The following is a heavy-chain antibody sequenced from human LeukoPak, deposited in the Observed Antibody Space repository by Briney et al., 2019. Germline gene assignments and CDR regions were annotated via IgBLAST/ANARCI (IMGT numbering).Heavy chain of an antibody. CDR2: IGTAGDT. Sequence: GGSLRLSCAASGFTFSSYDMHWVRQATGKGLEWVSAIGTAGDTYYPGSVKGRFTISRENAKNSLYLQMNSLRAEDTAVYYCARGTLKGSSGWYDAFDIWGQGTMVIVSS. CDR1: GFTFSSYD. CDR3: ARGTLKGSSGWYDAFDI. D-gene: IGHD6-19*01. V-gene: IGHV3-13*01. J-gene: IGHJ3*02.